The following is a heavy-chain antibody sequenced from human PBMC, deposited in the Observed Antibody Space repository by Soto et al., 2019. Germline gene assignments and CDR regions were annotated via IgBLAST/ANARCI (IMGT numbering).Heavy chain of an antibody. J-gene: IGHJ6*02. D-gene: IGHD1-26*01. CDR2: INPNSGGT. CDR1: GYTFTGYY. Sequence: QVQLVQSGAEVKKPGASVKVSCKASGYTFTGYYMHWVRQAPGQGLEWMGWINPNSGGTNYAQKFQGWVTMTRDTSISTAYMELSRLRSDDTAVYYCARMRYSGTRGPAERINYYYYYGMDVWGQGTTVTVSS. CDR3: ARMRYSGTRGPAERINYYYYYGMDV. V-gene: IGHV1-2*04.